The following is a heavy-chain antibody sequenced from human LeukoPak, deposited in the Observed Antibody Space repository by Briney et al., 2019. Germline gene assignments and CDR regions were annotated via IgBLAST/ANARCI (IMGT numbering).Heavy chain of an antibody. J-gene: IGHJ4*02. CDR1: GGSISNYY. CDR3: ASSHYYDSSGYFVSPLRYFDY. V-gene: IGHV4-59*01. CDR2: IYYSGST. D-gene: IGHD3-22*01. Sequence: SETLSLTCTVSGGSISNYYWSWIRQSPGKGLEWIGYIYYSGSTKYNPSLKSRVTISVDTSKKQFSLKLSSVTAADTAVYYCASSHYYDSSGYFVSPLRYFDYWGQGNLVTVSS.